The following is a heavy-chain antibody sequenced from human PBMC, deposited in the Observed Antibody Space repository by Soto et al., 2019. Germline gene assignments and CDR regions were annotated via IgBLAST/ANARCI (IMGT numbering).Heavy chain of an antibody. J-gene: IGHJ4*02. D-gene: IGHD3-10*01. Sequence: SETLSLTCAVSGGSITSGSYSWSWIRQPPGKGLEWIGYIYQSGSPYYNPSLKSRVTISVDSSKNQVYLNLNSVTAADTAAYYCARGRATSGLDYWGQGTLVTVSS. CDR1: GGSITSGSYS. V-gene: IGHV4-30-2*01. CDR3: ARGRATSGLDY. CDR2: IYQSGSP.